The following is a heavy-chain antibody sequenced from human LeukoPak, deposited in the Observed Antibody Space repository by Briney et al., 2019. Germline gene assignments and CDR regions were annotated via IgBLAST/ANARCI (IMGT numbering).Heavy chain of an antibody. D-gene: IGHD2-8*01. CDR2: ISFGGDT. CDR1: GDSTNRRSYY. Sequence: PSESLSLTCTVSGDSTNRRSYYWAWIRQPPGKGLEWIGSISFGGDTDHNPSLRSRVTITEDMSKNHFSPRLTSVTAADTAVYYCARHANGVFDYWGQGTLVTVSS. V-gene: IGHV4-39*01. CDR3: ARHANGVFDY. J-gene: IGHJ4*02.